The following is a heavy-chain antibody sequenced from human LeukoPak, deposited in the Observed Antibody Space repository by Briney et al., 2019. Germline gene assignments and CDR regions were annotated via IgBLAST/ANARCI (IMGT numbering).Heavy chain of an antibody. J-gene: IGHJ4*02. Sequence: SQTLSLTCTVSGGSISSGGYYWSWIRQPPGTGLEWIGEINHSGSTNYNPSLKSRVTISVDTSKNQFSLKLSSVTAADTAVYYCARRSRIGRFGELSGYFDYWGQGTLVTVSS. CDR3: ARRSRIGRFGELSGYFDY. V-gene: IGHV4-30-2*01. CDR2: INHSGST. D-gene: IGHD3-10*01. CDR1: GGSISSGGYY.